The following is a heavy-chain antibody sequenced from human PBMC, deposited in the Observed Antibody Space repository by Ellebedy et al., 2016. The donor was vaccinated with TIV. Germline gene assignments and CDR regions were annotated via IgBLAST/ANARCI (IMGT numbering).Heavy chain of an antibody. CDR2: MYSGGST. CDR3: ARGGYSGYDYWYLDL. D-gene: IGHD5-12*01. J-gene: IGHJ2*01. Sequence: GESLKISCAASGFTFSSYAMSWVRQAPGKGLEWVSVMYSGGSTYYADSVKGRFTISRDNPKNTRYLQMNSLRAEDTAVYYCARGGYSGYDYWYLDLWGRGTLVTVSS. CDR1: GFTFSSYA. V-gene: IGHV3-53*01.